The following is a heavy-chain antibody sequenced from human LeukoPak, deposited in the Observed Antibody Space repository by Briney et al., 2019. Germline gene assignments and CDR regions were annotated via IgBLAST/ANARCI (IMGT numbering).Heavy chain of an antibody. J-gene: IGHJ6*03. D-gene: IGHD6-19*01. Sequence: GGSLRLSCAASGFTFDDYGMSWVRQAPGKGLEWVSAISGSGGSTYYADSVKGRFTISRDNSKNTLYLQMNSLRAEDTAIYYCARGSSSAWPNMDVWGKGTTVTVSS. CDR1: GFTFDDYG. V-gene: IGHV3-23*01. CDR3: ARGSSSAWPNMDV. CDR2: ISGSGGST.